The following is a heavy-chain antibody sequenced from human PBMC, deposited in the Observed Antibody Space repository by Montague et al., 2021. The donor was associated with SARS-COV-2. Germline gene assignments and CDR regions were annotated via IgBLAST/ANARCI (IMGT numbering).Heavy chain of an antibody. CDR3: ARRITMYAFDI. CDR1: GFSLSTSGVG. J-gene: IGHJ3*02. V-gene: IGHV2-5*02. D-gene: IGHD3-3*01. CDR2: IYWDDDK. Sequence: PALVKPTQTLTLTCTFSGFSLSTSGVGVGWIRQPPGKALEWLALIYWDDDKRYSPSLKSRLTITKDTSKNQVVLTMTNMDPVDTATYYCARRITMYAFDIWGQGTMVTVSS.